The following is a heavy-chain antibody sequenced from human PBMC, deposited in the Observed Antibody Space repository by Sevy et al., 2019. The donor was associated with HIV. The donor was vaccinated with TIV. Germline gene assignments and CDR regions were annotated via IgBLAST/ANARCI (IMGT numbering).Heavy chain of an antibody. CDR3: ARAIFSYYYDSSDGAFDI. CDR1: GFTFSSYD. CDR2: IGTAGDT. V-gene: IGHV3-13*01. J-gene: IGHJ3*02. Sequence: GGSLRLSCAASGFTFSSYDMHWVRQATGKGLEWVSAIGTAGDTYYPGSVKGRFTISRENAKNSLYLQMKSLRAGDTAVYYCARAIFSYYYDSSDGAFDIWGQGTMVTVSS. D-gene: IGHD3-22*01.